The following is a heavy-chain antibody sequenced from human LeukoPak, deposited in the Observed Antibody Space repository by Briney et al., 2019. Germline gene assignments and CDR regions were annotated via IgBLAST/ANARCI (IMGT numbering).Heavy chain of an antibody. Sequence: GGSLRLSCAASGFTFSSYWMSWVRQAPGKGLEWVANIKQDGSEKYYVDSVKGRFTISRENAKNSLYLQMHSLRAEDTAVYYCARDHRGTYYYYYMDVWGKGTTVTVSS. V-gene: IGHV3-7*01. CDR1: GFTFSSYW. J-gene: IGHJ6*03. CDR3: ARDHRGTYYYYYMDV. CDR2: IKQDGSEK. D-gene: IGHD1-1*01.